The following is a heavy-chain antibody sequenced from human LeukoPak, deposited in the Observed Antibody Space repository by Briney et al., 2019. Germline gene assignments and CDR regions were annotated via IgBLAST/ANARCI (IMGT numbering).Heavy chain of an antibody. D-gene: IGHD1-26*01. V-gene: IGHV3-21*01. CDR3: ARVSPGATTYYYYYGMDV. CDR2: ISSSSSYI. CDR1: GFTFSSYS. J-gene: IGHJ6*02. Sequence: GGSLRLSCAASGFTFSSYSMNGVRQAPGKGLEWVSSISSSSSYIYYADSVKGRFTISRDNAKNSLYLQMNSLRAEDTAVYYCARVSPGATTYYYYYGMDVWGQGTTVTVSS.